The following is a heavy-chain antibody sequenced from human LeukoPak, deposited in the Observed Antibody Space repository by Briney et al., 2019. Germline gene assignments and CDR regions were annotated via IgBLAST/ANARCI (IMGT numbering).Heavy chain of an antibody. D-gene: IGHD5-18*01. Sequence: SETLSLTCTVSGGSISSYYWSWIRQPPGKGLEWIGYIYYSGSTNYNPSLKSRVTISVDTSKNQFSLKLSSVTAADTAVYYCARDLRGYSYGTRGGYYGMDVWGQGTTVTVSS. J-gene: IGHJ6*02. CDR2: IYYSGST. CDR1: GGSISSYY. CDR3: ARDLRGYSYGTRGGYYGMDV. V-gene: IGHV4-59*01.